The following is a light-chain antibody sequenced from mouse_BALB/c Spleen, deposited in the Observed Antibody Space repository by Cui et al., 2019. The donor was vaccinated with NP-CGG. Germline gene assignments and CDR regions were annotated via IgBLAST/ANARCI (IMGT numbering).Light chain of an antibody. CDR2: GTK. Sequence: QAVVTQESALTTSPGETVTLTCRSSTGAVTTRNYANWVQEKPDHLFTGLIGGTKNRAPGVPARFSGSLIGDKAVLTITGAQTEDEAIYFCALWYSNHWVFGGGTKLTVL. CDR1: TGAVTTRNY. V-gene: IGLV1*01. CDR3: ALWYSNHWV. J-gene: IGLJ1*01.